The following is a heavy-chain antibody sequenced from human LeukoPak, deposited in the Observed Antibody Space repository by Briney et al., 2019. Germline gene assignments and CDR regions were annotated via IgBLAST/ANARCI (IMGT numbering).Heavy chain of an antibody. J-gene: IGHJ4*02. CDR3: ARGLYASGPGSSDY. CDR2: ITWDGGST. Sequence: TGGSLRLSCAASGFTFDDYSMHWVRQPPGKGLEWVSLITWDGGSTYYADSVKGRFTISRDNSKNTLYLQMNSLRAEDTAVYYCARGLYASGPGSSDYWGQGTLVTVSS. CDR1: GFTFDDYS. D-gene: IGHD3-10*01. V-gene: IGHV3-43D*04.